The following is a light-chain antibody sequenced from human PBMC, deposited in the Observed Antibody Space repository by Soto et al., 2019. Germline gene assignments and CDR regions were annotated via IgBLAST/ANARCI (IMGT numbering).Light chain of an antibody. V-gene: IGLV2-14*01. CDR2: EVI. CDR1: SSDVGGYKY. CDR3: SSYRSSSTVFYV. J-gene: IGLJ1*01. Sequence: QSARTQPASVSGSPGQSITISCTGTSSDVGGYKYVSWYQQHPGKAPKLMIYEVINRPSGVSNRFSGSKSGNTASLTISGLQAEDEADYYCSSYRSSSTVFYVFGTGTKLTVL.